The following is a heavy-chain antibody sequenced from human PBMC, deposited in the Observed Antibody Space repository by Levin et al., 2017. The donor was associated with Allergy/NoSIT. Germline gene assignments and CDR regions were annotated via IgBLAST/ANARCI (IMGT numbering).Heavy chain of an antibody. D-gene: IGHD1-26*01. CDR1: GFSFSNYN. Sequence: SCAASGFSFSNYNMNWVRQAPGKGLEWVSSISSRSSYIFYADSVKGRFIISRDNAKNSLYLQMNSLRAEDTAVYYCARGLGEAGAFDMWGQGTMVTVSS. J-gene: IGHJ3*02. V-gene: IGHV3-21*01. CDR3: ARGLGEAGAFDM. CDR2: ISSRSSYI.